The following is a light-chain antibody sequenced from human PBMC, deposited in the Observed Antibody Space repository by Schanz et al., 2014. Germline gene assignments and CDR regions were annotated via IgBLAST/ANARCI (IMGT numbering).Light chain of an antibody. V-gene: IGKV3-20*01. Sequence: EIVLTQSPATLSLSPGERATLSCRASQSVSSYLAWYQQKPGQTPRLLIYGAFDRAAGVPDRFSGSGFGTDFSLTISRLEPEDFAVYYCQQYANSPPTFGPGTKVDIK. CDR1: QSVSSY. J-gene: IGKJ3*01. CDR2: GAF. CDR3: QQYANSPPT.